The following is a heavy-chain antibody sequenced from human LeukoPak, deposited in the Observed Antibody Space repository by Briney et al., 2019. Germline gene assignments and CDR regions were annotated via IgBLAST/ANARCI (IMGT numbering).Heavy chain of an antibody. J-gene: IGHJ2*01. Sequence: SETLSLTCTVSGGSISSYYWSWIRQPPGKGLEWIGYIYYSGSTNYNPSLKSRVTISVDTSKNQFSPKLSSVTAADTAVYYCARSRGTVAGPYWYFDLWGRGTLVTVSS. D-gene: IGHD6-19*01. CDR1: GGSISSYY. V-gene: IGHV4-59*01. CDR3: ARSRGTVAGPYWYFDL. CDR2: IYYSGST.